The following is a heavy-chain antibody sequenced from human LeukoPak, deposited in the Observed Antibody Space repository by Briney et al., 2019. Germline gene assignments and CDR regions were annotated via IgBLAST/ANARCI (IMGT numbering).Heavy chain of an antibody. V-gene: IGHV4-30-4*08. CDR1: GDSIGSVDYY. CDR3: ARSCGDYYFDY. Sequence: TSETLSLTCTVTGDSIGSVDYYWSWIRQPPGNGLEWIGYIYYSGSTYYNPSLKSRVTISVDTSKNQFSLKLSSVTAADTAVYYCARSCGDYYFDYWGQGTLVTVSS. J-gene: IGHJ4*02. D-gene: IGHD4-17*01. CDR2: IYYSGST.